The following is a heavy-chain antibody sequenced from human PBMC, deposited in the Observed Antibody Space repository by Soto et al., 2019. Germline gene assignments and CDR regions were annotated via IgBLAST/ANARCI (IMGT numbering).Heavy chain of an antibody. Sequence: PSETMCVTCTVAGGSLSSYCWSWIRQSAGQGLEWIGRIYPGGSTNYNPSLKSRVAMSADTSKNQFSLRLTSVTAADTAVYYCARANVGPPGGGSWIMPFDFWGQGTLVTVSS. V-gene: IGHV4-4*07. D-gene: IGHD2-15*01. CDR1: GGSLSSYC. CDR3: ARANVGPPGGGSWIMPFDF. J-gene: IGHJ4*02. CDR2: IYPGGST.